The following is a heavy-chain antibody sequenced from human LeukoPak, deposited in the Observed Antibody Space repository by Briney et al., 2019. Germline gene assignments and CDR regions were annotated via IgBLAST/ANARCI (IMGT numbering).Heavy chain of an antibody. D-gene: IGHD3-9*01. V-gene: IGHV3-21*01. J-gene: IGHJ4*02. Sequence: PGGSLRLSCAASGFTFSSYSMNWVRQAPGKGLEWVSSISSSSSYIYYADSVKGRFTISRDNAKNSLYLQMNSLRAEDTAAYYCARDGGDYDILTGYGYWGQGTLVTVSS. CDR2: ISSSSSYI. CDR1: GFTFSSYS. CDR3: ARDGGDYDILTGYGY.